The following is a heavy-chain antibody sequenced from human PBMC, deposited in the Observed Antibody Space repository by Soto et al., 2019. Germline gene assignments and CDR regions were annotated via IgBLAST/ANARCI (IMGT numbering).Heavy chain of an antibody. J-gene: IGHJ4*02. Sequence: QLQLQESGPRLVKASETLSLTCTVSGGSISDTNYYWGWIRQPPGKGLEWIGSSHYSGSTHYNPSLEKRVTISVHTSKNQLSLQLDSVTAADTSVDYCARQVTKRRTGQQYYFDYWGQGAQSPSPQ. D-gene: IGHD3-9*01. V-gene: IGHV4-39*01. CDR3: ARQVTKRRTGQQYYFDY. CDR2: SHYSGST. CDR1: GGSISDTNYY.